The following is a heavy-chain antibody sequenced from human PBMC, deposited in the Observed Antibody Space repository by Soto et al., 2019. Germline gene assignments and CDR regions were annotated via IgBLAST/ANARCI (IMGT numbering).Heavy chain of an antibody. CDR2: IYYSGST. J-gene: IGHJ6*02. D-gene: IGHD2-15*01. CDR3: AREKSLGYCSGGSCYSNYGMDV. V-gene: IGHV4-59*01. Sequence: PSETLSLTCTVSGGSISSYYWSWIRQPPGKGLEWIGYIYYSGSTNYNPSLKSRVTISVDTSKNQFSLKLSSVTAADTAVYYCAREKSLGYCSGGSCYSNYGMDVWGQGTTVTVSS. CDR1: GGSISSYY.